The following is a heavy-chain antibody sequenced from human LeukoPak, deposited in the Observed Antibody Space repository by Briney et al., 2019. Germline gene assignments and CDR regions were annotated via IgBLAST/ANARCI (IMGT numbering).Heavy chain of an antibody. CDR1: GFTFSSYA. D-gene: IGHD6-19*01. V-gene: IGHV3-23*01. Sequence: GGSLRLSCAASGFTFSSYAMIWVRQAPGKGLEWVSGISGSGDSTDYADSVKGRFTISRDNSKNTLSLQMNSLRAEDTAVYYCAKQVAVAGSFDYWGQGTLVTVSS. CDR2: ISGSGDST. J-gene: IGHJ4*02. CDR3: AKQVAVAGSFDY.